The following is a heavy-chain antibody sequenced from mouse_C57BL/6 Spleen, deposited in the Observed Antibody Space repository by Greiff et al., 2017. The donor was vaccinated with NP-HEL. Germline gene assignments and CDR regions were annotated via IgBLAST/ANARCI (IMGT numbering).Heavy chain of an antibody. V-gene: IGHV1-69*01. CDR2: IDPSDSYT. CDR3: ARGHYGSSLYYFDY. D-gene: IGHD1-1*01. J-gene: IGHJ2*01. Sequence: VKLQQPGAELVMPGASVKLSCKASGYTFTSYWMHWVKQRPGQGLEWIGEIDPSDSYTNYNQKFKGKSTLTVDKSSSTAYMQLCSLTSEDSAVYYCARGHYGSSLYYFDYWGQGTTLTVSS. CDR1: GYTFTSYW.